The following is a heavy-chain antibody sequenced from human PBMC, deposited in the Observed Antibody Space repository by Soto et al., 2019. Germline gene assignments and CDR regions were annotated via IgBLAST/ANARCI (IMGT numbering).Heavy chain of an antibody. Sequence: SVKVSCKASGGTFSSYAISWVRQAPGQGLEWMGGIIPIFGTANYAQKFQGRVTITADESTSTAYMELSSLRSEDTAVYYCARDNYYDFWSGYYTGWFDPWGQGTLVTVS. J-gene: IGHJ5*02. CDR2: IIPIFGTA. CDR3: ARDNYYDFWSGYYTGWFDP. D-gene: IGHD3-3*01. CDR1: GGTFSSYA. V-gene: IGHV1-69*13.